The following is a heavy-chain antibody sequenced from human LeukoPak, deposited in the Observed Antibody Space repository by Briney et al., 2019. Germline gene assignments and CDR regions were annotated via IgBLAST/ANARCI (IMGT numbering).Heavy chain of an antibody. J-gene: IGHJ6*02. CDR2: IWYDGSNK. CDR3: ARVGSGWYDGMDV. D-gene: IGHD6-19*01. CDR1: GFTFSSYG. V-gene: IGHV3-33*01. Sequence: GGSLRLSCAASGFTFSSYGMHWVRQAPGKGLEWVAVIWYDGSNKYYADSVKGRFTISRDNSKNTLYLQMNSLRAEDTAVYYCARVGSGWYDGMDVWGQGTTVTVSS.